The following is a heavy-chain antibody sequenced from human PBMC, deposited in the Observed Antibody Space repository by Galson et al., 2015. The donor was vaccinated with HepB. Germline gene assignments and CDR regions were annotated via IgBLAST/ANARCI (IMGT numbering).Heavy chain of an antibody. Sequence: SLRLSCAASGFTFSSYAMSWVRQAPGKGLEWVSAISGSGGSTYYADSVKGRFTISRDNSKNTLYLQMNSLRAEDTAVYYCAKQYSNYVNGMDVWGQGTTVTVSS. D-gene: IGHD4-11*01. CDR3: AKQYSNYVNGMDV. CDR2: ISGSGGST. CDR1: GFTFSSYA. V-gene: IGHV3-23*01. J-gene: IGHJ6*02.